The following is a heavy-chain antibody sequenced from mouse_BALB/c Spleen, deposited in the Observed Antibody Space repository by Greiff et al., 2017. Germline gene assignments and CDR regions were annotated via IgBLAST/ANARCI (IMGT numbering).Heavy chain of an antibody. CDR3: ARRYGNYWYFDV. CDR1: GYTFTDYW. CDR2: IDTSDSYT. Sequence: QVQLKQPGAELVMPGASVKMSCKASGYTFTDYWMHWVKQRPGQGLEWIGAIDTSDSYTSYNQKFKGKATLTVDESSSTAYMQLSSLTSEDSAVYYCARRYGNYWYFDVWGAGTTVTVSS. D-gene: IGHD2-10*02. V-gene: IGHV1-69*01. J-gene: IGHJ1*01.